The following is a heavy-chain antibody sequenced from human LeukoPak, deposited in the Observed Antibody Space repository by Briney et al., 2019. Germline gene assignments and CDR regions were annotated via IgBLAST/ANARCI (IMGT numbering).Heavy chain of an antibody. V-gene: IGHV4-4*09. CDR1: GGSISSYY. D-gene: IGHD6-13*01. CDR3: ARHAPFSSSWRLNWFDP. Sequence: SETLSFTCTVSGGSISSYYWSWIRQPPGKGLEWIGYIYTSGSTNYNPSLKSRVTISVDTSKNQFSLKLSSVTAADTAVYYCARHAPFSSSWRLNWFDPWGQGTLVTVSS. J-gene: IGHJ5*02. CDR2: IYTSGST.